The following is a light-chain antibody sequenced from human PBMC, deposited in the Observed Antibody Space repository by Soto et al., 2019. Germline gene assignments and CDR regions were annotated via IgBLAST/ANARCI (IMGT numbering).Light chain of an antibody. J-gene: IGLJ2*01. CDR1: SSDIGRYDY. V-gene: IGLV2-14*03. Sequence: QSALTQPASVSGSPGQSITISCTGTSSDIGRYDYASWYQQHPGKAPKLVLYDVSNRPSGVSDRFSGSKSGNTASLTISWLQAEDEASYYCSSYTASGTFLEFGGGTKLTVL. CDR2: DVS. CDR3: SSYTASGTFLE.